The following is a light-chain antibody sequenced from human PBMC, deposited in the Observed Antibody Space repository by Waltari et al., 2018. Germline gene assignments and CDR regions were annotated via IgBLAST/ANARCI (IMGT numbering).Light chain of an antibody. CDR1: QNISRF. V-gene: IGKV1-39*01. Sequence: DIQMTQSPSSLSASVGDRVTITCRASQNISRFLNWYQQKPGRSPQLLINAASSVQSGVPSRFSGSGSGTDFALTISSLQPEYFAIYYCHQSYSTLLWTFGQGTKLEMK. J-gene: IGKJ2*02. CDR2: AAS. CDR3: HQSYSTLLWT.